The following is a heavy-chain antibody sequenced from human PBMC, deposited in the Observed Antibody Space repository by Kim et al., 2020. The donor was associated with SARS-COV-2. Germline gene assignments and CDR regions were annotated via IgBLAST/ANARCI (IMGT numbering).Heavy chain of an antibody. CDR3: ARSRFPIVGIAAAGTFFDY. V-gene: IGHV3-11*04. J-gene: IGHJ4*02. D-gene: IGHD6-13*01. Sequence: KGPFTTSRDNAKNPLYLQMTSLRAEDTAVYYCARSRFPIVGIAAAGTFFDYWGQGTLVTVSS.